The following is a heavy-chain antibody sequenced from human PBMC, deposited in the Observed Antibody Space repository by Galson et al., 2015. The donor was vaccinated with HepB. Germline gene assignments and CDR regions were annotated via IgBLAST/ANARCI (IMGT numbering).Heavy chain of an antibody. CDR1: GFTVSSNY. J-gene: IGHJ6*02. CDR2: ICSGGST. Sequence: SLRLSCAASGFTVSSNYMSWVRQAPGKGLEWVSVICSGGSTYYADSVKGRFTISRDNSKNTLYLQMNSLRAEDTAVYYCARDGRGSGSYYPHYYYGMDVWGQGTTVTVSS. D-gene: IGHD3-10*01. CDR3: ARDGRGSGSYYPHYYYGMDV. V-gene: IGHV3-53*01.